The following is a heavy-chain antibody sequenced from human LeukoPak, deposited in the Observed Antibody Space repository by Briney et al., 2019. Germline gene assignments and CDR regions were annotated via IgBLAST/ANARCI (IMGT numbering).Heavy chain of an antibody. CDR1: GYTFTGYY. Sequence: GASVKVSCKASGYTFTGYYMHWVRQAPGQGLEWMGWINPNSGDTNYAQKFQGRVTMTRDTSISTAYMELSRLRSDDTAVYYCARDLGYDSSGYWHWGQGTLVTVSS. V-gene: IGHV1-2*02. CDR2: INPNSGDT. J-gene: IGHJ4*02. D-gene: IGHD3-22*01. CDR3: ARDLGYDSSGYWH.